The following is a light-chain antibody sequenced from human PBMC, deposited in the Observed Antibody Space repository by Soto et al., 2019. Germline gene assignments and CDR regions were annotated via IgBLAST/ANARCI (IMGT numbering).Light chain of an antibody. CDR1: QSLTKW. CDR3: QHWADYSWT. CDR2: KTS. V-gene: IGKV1-5*03. J-gene: IGKJ1*01. Sequence: DIHMTQSPSTLSASVGDRVTITCRASQSLTKWLAWYQQKPGKAPNLLIYKTSSLESGVPSRFSGSGSGTEFTLTISSLKPDDFATYYCQHWADYSWTFGQGTKVEVK.